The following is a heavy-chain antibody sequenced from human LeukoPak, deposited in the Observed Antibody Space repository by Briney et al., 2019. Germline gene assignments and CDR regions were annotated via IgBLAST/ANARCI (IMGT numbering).Heavy chain of an antibody. CDR1: GGSISSSSYY. V-gene: IGHV4-39*01. J-gene: IGHJ4*02. D-gene: IGHD6-19*01. CDR2: IYYSGST. CDR3: ARQKAVADY. Sequence: SETLSLTCSVSGGSISSSSYYWGWIHQPPGKGLEWIGSIYYSGSTYYNPSLKSRVTISVDTSKNQFSLKLSSVTAADTAVYYCARQKAVADYWGQGTLVTVSS.